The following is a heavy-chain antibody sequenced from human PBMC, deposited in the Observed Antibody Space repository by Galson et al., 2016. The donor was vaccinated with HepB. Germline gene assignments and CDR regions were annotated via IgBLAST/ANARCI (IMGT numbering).Heavy chain of an antibody. Sequence: SVKVSCKASGGTFSSYGISWVRQAPGQGLQWMGGIIPIFGDSYYAQKFQGRVTITADESTSTAYMELSSLRSEDTAVYYCASHGGPLKNFYYYYYGMDVWGQGTTVTVSS. V-gene: IGHV1-69*13. D-gene: IGHD1-7*01. J-gene: IGHJ6*02. CDR3: ASHGGPLKNFYYYYYGMDV. CDR2: IIPIFGDS. CDR1: GGTFSSYG.